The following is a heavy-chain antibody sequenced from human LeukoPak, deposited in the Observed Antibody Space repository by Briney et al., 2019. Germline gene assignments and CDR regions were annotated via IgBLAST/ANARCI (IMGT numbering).Heavy chain of an antibody. CDR1: GFTFSSYA. J-gene: IGHJ4*02. D-gene: IGHD1-7*01. CDR3: ARGGGTGTTIY. CDR2: IKEDGSEK. Sequence: GGSLRLSCAASGFTFSSYAMSWVRQAPGKGLEWVANIKEDGSEKYYVDSVKGRFTISRDNAKNSLYLQMNSLRAEDTAAYYCARGGGTGTTIYWGQGTLVTVSS. V-gene: IGHV3-7*01.